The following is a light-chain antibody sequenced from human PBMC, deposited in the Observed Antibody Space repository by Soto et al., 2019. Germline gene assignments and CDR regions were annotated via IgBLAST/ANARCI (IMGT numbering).Light chain of an antibody. CDR3: QQYGSSPYT. Sequence: EIVLTQSPGTLSLSPGERATLSCRASQSVSSSYLAWYQQKHGQAPRLLIYGASSRATGIPDRFSGSGSGTDFTLTISRLEPEDFAVYYCQQYGSSPYTFGQGTKREIK. CDR1: QSVSSSY. CDR2: GAS. J-gene: IGKJ2*01. V-gene: IGKV3-20*01.